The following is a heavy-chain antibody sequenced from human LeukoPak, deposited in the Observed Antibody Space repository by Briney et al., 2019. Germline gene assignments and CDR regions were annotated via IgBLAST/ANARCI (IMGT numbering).Heavy chain of an antibody. CDR1: GFTFSNYW. J-gene: IGHJ5*02. CDR2: IKSKNVGGTT. CDR3: TSHAAFYP. V-gene: IGHV3-15*01. Sequence: GGSLRLSCAASGFTFSNYWMTWVRQAPGKGLEWVGRIKSKNVGGTTDYAAPVKGRFTISRDDSENTVYLQMNSLKIEDTAVYYCTSHAAFYPWGQGTLVTVSS.